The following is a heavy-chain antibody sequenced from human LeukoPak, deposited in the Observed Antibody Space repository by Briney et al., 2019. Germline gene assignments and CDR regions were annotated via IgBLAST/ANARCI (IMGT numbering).Heavy chain of an antibody. CDR1: GGSFSGYY. CDR3: ARRDIVATIDGGRSGYFDY. J-gene: IGHJ4*02. D-gene: IGHD5-12*01. V-gene: IGHV4-34*01. Sequence: PSETLSLTCAVYGGSFSGYYWSWIRQPPGKGLEWIGSIYYSGSTYYNPSLKSRVTISVDTSKNQFSLKLSSVTAADTAVYYCARRDIVATIDGGRSGYFDYWGQGTLVTVSS. CDR2: IYYSGST.